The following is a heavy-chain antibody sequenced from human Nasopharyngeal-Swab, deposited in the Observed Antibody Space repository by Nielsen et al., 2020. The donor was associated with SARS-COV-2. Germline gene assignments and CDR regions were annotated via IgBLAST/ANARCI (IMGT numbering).Heavy chain of an antibody. CDR3: ASSSSGYSSSWYYYYYMDV. V-gene: IGHV1-18*04. CDR1: GYTFTSYG. D-gene: IGHD6-13*01. Sequence: ASVKVSCKASGYTFTSYGISWVRQAPGQGLEWMGWISAYNGNTNYAQKLQGRVTMTTDTSTSTACMELRSLRSDDTAVYYCASSSSGYSSSWYYYYYMDVWGKGTTVTVSS. J-gene: IGHJ6*03. CDR2: ISAYNGNT.